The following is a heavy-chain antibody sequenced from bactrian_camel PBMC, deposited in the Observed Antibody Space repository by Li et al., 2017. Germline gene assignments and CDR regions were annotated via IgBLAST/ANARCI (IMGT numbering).Heavy chain of an antibody. CDR1: NFSDNTSC. D-gene: IGHD1*01. Sequence: VQLVESGGGSVQAGGSLSLSCSMPNFSDNTSCMGWFRQAPGKEREGVAALHIRTSKTNYADSVKGRFTISQDNVKKTVYLQMNSLKPEDTAMYYCARGPRVRSGGYCYLESAPYNYWGQGTQVTVS. J-gene: IGHJ4*01. V-gene: IGHV3S31*01. CDR2: LHIRTSKT. CDR3: ARGPRVRSGGYCYLESAPYNY.